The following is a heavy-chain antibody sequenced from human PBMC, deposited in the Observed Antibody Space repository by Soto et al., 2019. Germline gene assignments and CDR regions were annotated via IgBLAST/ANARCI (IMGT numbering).Heavy chain of an antibody. CDR2: IYYSGST. D-gene: IGHD3-9*01. Sequence: SETLSLTCTVSGGSISSSSYYWGWIRQPPGKGLEWIGSIYYSGSTYYNPSLRSRVTISADRSENKFSLTLKSVTAADTAVYFCARDFERSAIGPWGQGTSVTVSS. V-gene: IGHV4-39*07. CDR3: ARDFERSAIGP. J-gene: IGHJ5*02. CDR1: GGSISSSSYY.